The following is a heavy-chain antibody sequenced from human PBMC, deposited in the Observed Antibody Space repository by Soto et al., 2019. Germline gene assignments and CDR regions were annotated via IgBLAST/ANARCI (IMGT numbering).Heavy chain of an antibody. CDR3: AKRRGALGHFDY. CDR1: GFTFSTYA. D-gene: IGHD2-15*01. V-gene: IGHV3-23*01. CDR2: VSSGGGT. Sequence: VELLESGGCLVQPEGSLRLSCAASGFTFSTYAMGWVRQAPGKGLEWVSVVSSGGGTHYADSVKGHFTVSRDNSKNSLSMQMHSLIADDPAVYYCAKRRGALGHFDYWGQGALVTGSS. J-gene: IGHJ4*02.